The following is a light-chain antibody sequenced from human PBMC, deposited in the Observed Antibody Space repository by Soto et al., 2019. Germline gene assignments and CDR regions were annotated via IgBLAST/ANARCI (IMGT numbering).Light chain of an antibody. CDR3: CSYVGSYTSYV. CDR1: SSDVGGYNF. CDR2: GVT. Sequence: QSVLTQPRSVSGSPGQSVTISCTGTSSDVGGYNFVSWYQQHPGKAPKFMIYGVTKRPSGVPDRFSGSKSGNTASLTISGLQAEDEADYYCCSYVGSYTSYVFGTGTKLTVL. V-gene: IGLV2-11*01. J-gene: IGLJ1*01.